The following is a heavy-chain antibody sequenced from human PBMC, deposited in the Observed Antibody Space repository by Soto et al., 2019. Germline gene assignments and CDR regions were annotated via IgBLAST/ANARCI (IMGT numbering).Heavy chain of an antibody. D-gene: IGHD4-17*01. Sequence: ASVKVSCTASGYTFTRYDINWVRQATGQGLEWMGWMNPNSGNTGYAQKFQGRVTMTRNTSISTAYMELSSLRSEDTAVYYCARGDDYGDYDRSDAFDIWGQGTMVTVSS. CDR3: ARGDDYGDYDRSDAFDI. J-gene: IGHJ3*02. CDR2: MNPNSGNT. V-gene: IGHV1-8*01. CDR1: GYTFTRYD.